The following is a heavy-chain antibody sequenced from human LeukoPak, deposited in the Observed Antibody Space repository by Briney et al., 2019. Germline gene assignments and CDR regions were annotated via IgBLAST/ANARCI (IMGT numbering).Heavy chain of an antibody. CDR1: GYTFTGYY. Sequence: GASVKLTFKASGYTFTGYYIHWVRQAPGQGLERMGWINPNSGGTNYAQKFQGRVTMTRDTSISTAYMELSRLRSDDTAVYYCARADWNYDDYYYYGMDVWGQGTTVTVSS. CDR2: INPNSGGT. CDR3: ARADWNYDDYYYYGMDV. V-gene: IGHV1-2*02. D-gene: IGHD1-7*01. J-gene: IGHJ6*02.